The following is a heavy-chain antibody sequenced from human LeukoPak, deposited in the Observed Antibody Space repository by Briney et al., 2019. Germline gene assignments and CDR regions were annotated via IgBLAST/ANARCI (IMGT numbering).Heavy chain of an antibody. CDR1: GYTFTGYY. CDR3: ARFHYYDSSGSFDY. CDR2: INPNSGGT. V-gene: IGHV1-2*02. J-gene: IGHJ4*02. Sequence: ASVKVSCKASGYTFTGYYMHWVRQAPGQGLEWMGWINPNSGGTNYAQKFQGRVTMTRDTSISTDYMELSRLRSDDTAVYYCARFHYYDSSGSFDYWGQGTLVTVSS. D-gene: IGHD3-22*01.